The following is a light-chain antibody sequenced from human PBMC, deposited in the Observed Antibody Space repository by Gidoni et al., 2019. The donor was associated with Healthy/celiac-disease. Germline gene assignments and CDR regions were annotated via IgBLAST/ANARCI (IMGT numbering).Light chain of an antibody. CDR2: KVS. CDR3: MQGSHWPPWT. CDR1: QRLVYSERNTY. V-gene: IGKV2-30*01. Sequence: DAVITQSTLPLPVTIGPPAPISCRSSQRLVYSERNTYLHRFQQRPGQSPRRLIYKVSNRDSVVPDGFSGSGSGTDFTLKISRVEAEDVGVYYCMQGSHWPPWTFGRGTKVEIK. J-gene: IGKJ1*01.